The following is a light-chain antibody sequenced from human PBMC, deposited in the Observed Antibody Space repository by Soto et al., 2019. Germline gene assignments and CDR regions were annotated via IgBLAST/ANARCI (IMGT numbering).Light chain of an antibody. V-gene: IGKV2-28*01. J-gene: IGKJ2*01. CDR1: QSLLHSNGYNY. Sequence: IVMTQSPLSLPVTPGEPASISCRSSQSLLHSNGYNYLDWYLQKPGQSPQLLIYLGSNRASGVPDRFSGSGSGTDFTLKISRVEAEDVGVYYCMQALQTPYTFGPGTTLEIK. CDR2: LGS. CDR3: MQALQTPYT.